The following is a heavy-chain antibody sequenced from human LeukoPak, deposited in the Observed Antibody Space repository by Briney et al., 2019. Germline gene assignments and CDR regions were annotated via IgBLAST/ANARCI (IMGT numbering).Heavy chain of an antibody. V-gene: IGHV3-74*01. Sequence: QPGGSLRLSCAASGYTFSSYWMHWVRQAPGKGPVWVSRVDVHGQGTAYADSVKGRFTISRDNAKNTLSLQMSSLSAEDTAVYYCARSNYDSTTFYYHLDLWGQGTLVTVSS. CDR1: GYTFSSYW. CDR2: VDVHGQGT. J-gene: IGHJ5*02. D-gene: IGHD2/OR15-2a*01. CDR3: ARSNYDSTTFYYHLDL.